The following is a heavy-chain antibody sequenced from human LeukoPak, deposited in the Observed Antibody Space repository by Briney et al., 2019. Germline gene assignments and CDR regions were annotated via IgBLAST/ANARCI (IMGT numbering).Heavy chain of an antibody. CDR3: ARIHNYYYGMDV. D-gene: IGHD5-24*01. CDR2: IYPGDSDT. Sequence: GASLQISCQGSGYSFTSYWIGWVRPLPGKGLEWMGIIYPGDSDTRYSPSFQGQVTISADKSISTAYLQWSSLKASDTAMYYCARIHNYYYGMDVWGQGTTVTVSS. J-gene: IGHJ6*02. V-gene: IGHV5-51*01. CDR1: GYSFTSYW.